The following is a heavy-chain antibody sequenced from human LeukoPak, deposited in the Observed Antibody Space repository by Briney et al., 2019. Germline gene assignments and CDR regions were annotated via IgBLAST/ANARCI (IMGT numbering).Heavy chain of an antibody. D-gene: IGHD6-19*01. V-gene: IGHV3-9*01. CDR3: AKGTQRGNSGWGYFFDQ. Sequence: PGGSLRLSCAASGFTFDDYAMHWVRQAPGKGLEWVSGINWNSGSIDYAGSVKGRFTISRDNAMNSLYLQMNTLRPEDTALYYCAKGTQRGNSGWGYFFDQWGKGTLVTVSS. CDR1: GFTFDDYA. J-gene: IGHJ4*02. CDR2: INWNSGSI.